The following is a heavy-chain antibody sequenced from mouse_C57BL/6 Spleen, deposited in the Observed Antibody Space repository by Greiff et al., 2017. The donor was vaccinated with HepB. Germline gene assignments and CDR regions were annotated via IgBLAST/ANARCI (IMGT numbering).Heavy chain of an antibody. D-gene: IGHD1-1*02. V-gene: IGHV1-54*01. J-gene: IGHJ4*01. Sequence: VKLMESGAELVRPGTSVKVSCKASGYAFTNYLIEWVKQRPGQGLEWIGVINPGSGGTNYNEKFKGKATLTADKSSSTAYMQLSSLTSEDSAVYFCARWYYYAMDYWGQGTSVTVSS. CDR1: GYAFTNYL. CDR3: ARWYYYAMDY. CDR2: INPGSGGT.